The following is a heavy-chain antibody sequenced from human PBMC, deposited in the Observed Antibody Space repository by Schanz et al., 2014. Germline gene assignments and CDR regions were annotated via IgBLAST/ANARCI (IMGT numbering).Heavy chain of an antibody. CDR2: ISGSSSTK. CDR3: ARDYESDLYSPRHDAFDV. CDR1: GITFSGYS. J-gene: IGHJ3*01. Sequence: EVQLVESGGGLAQPGGSLRLSCAASGITFSGYSMNWVRQAPGKGLEWVSYISGSSSTKYYADSVKGRFTISRDNGKNYLYLQMNRLRAESTAVYFCARDYESDLYSPRHDAFDVWGQGTVVTVSS. D-gene: IGHD2-8*01. V-gene: IGHV3-48*01.